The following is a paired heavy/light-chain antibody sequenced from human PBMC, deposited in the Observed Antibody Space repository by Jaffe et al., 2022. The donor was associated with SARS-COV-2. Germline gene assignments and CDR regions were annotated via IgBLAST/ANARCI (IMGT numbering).Heavy chain of an antibody. V-gene: IGHV1-69*01. CDR1: GGTFSSYA. D-gene: IGHD6-13*01. Sequence: QVKLVQSGTEVKKPGSSVKVSCKASGGTFSSYAISWVRQAPGQGLEWMGGIIPFFGTADYAQKFQGRVTITADESTSTAYMELSRLKSEDTAVYYCAMPMARWQHLDHPQHYYYYMDVWGTGTTVTVSS. J-gene: IGHJ6*03. CDR2: IIPFFGTA. CDR3: AMPMARWQHLDHPQHYYYYMDV.
Light chain of an antibody. V-gene: IGLV2-23*02. CDR1: SSDIGSYSL. Sequence: QSALTQPASVSGSPGQSITISCTGTSSDIGSYSLVSWYQHHPGKAPKLLIFEVTERPSGVSSRFSGSKSGNTASLTISGLQAEDEADYYCCSYAGTSTFVIFGGGTKLTVL. J-gene: IGLJ2*01. CDR3: CSYAGTSTFVI. CDR2: EVT.